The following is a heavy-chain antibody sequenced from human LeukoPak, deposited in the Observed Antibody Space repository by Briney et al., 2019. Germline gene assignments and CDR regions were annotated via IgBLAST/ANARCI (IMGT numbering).Heavy chain of an antibody. CDR2: ISAYNGNT. CDR3: ARYGSGSYGYYYYGMDV. Sequence: EASVKVSCKASGYTFTSYGISWVRQAPGQGPEWMGWISAYNGNTNYAQKLQGRVTMTTDTSTSTAYMELRSLRSDDTAVYYCARYGSGSYGYYYYGMDVWGKGTTVTVSS. D-gene: IGHD3-10*01. J-gene: IGHJ6*04. CDR1: GYTFTSYG. V-gene: IGHV1-18*04.